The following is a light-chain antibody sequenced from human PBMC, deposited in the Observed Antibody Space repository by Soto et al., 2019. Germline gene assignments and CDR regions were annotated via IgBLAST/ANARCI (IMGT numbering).Light chain of an antibody. J-gene: IGKJ1*01. V-gene: IGKV4-1*01. CDR3: QQYYSIAWT. Sequence: DIVMTQSPDSLAVSLGERATINCKSSQSVLSSSNNKNYLAWYQQKPGQPPKLLIYWASTRESGVPDRFSGSGSGTDFTLTVSSLQAEDVAVYYCQQYYSIAWTFGQGHKVEIK. CDR1: QSVLSSSNNKNY. CDR2: WAS.